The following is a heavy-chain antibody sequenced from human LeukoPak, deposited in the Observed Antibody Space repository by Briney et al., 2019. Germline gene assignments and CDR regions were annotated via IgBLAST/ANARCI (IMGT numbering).Heavy chain of an antibody. Sequence: PGGSLRLSCAASGFTFSSYAMHWVRQAPGKGLEWVAVISYDGSNKYYADSVKGRFTISRDNSKNTLYLQMNSLRAEDTAVYYCARARERWLQLRNWGQGTLVTVSS. V-gene: IGHV3-30-3*01. J-gene: IGHJ4*02. D-gene: IGHD5-24*01. CDR2: ISYDGSNK. CDR1: GFTFSSYA. CDR3: ARARERWLQLRN.